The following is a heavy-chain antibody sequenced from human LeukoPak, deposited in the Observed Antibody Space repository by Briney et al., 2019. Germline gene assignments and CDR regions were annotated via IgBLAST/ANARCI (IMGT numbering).Heavy chain of an antibody. V-gene: IGHV3-21*01. D-gene: IGHD3-22*01. CDR2: ISRTSTYL. CDR1: GFRFSTHD. CDR3: AKDTRKGGYYSDY. J-gene: IGHJ4*02. Sequence: GGSLRLSCPASGFRFSTHDLNWVRQAPGKGVEGVSYISRTSTYLYYADSVKGRFTISRDNDKNLLYLQMNNLRAEDTAVYFCAKDTRKGGYYSDYWGQGTVVTVSS.